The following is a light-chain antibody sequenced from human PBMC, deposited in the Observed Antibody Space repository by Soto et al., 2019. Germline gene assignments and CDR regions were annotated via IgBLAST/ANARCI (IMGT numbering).Light chain of an antibody. CDR1: QRVSSN. CDR2: GAS. J-gene: IGKJ1*01. CDR3: QQYNNWPGP. V-gene: IGKV3-15*01. Sequence: EIVMTQSPATLSVSPGDRATLSCRASQRVSSNLAWYQQKPGQAPRLLIYGASTRATGIPARFSGSGSGTEFTLTISSLQSEDFAVYYCQQYNNWPGPFGQGTKVDIK.